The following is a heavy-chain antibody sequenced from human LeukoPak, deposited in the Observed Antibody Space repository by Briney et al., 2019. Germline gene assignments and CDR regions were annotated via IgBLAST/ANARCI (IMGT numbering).Heavy chain of an antibody. CDR3: ATGYCSSTSCLSGWFDP. CDR2: FDPEDGET. Sequence: ASVKVSCKVSGYTLTELSMHWVRQAPGKGLEWMGGFDPEDGETIYAQKFQGRVTMTEDTSTDTAYMELSSLRSEDTAVYYCATGYCSSTSCLSGWFDPWGQGTLVTVSS. V-gene: IGHV1-24*01. D-gene: IGHD2-2*01. J-gene: IGHJ5*02. CDR1: GYTLTELS.